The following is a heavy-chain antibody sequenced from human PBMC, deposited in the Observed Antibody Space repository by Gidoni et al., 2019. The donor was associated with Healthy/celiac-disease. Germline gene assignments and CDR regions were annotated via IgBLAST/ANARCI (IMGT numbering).Heavy chain of an antibody. CDR3: ASGLGSGWLDYFDY. V-gene: IGHV1-69*01. CDR2: IIPSLGTA. Sequence: QVQLVQSGAAVKKPGSSVKFSCKAFGGTFSRYAISWVRQAPGHGLGWMGGIIPSLGTANYAKKFQGRVTITADESTSTAYMELSSLRSEDTAVYYCASGLGSGWLDYFDYWGQGTLVTVSS. CDR1: GGTFSRYA. J-gene: IGHJ4*02. D-gene: IGHD6-19*01.